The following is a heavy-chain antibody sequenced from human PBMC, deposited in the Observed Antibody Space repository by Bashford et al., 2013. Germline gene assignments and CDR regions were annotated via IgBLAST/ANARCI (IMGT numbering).Heavy chain of an antibody. Sequence: HSGGSLRLSCAASGLTFNSFDMNWVRQAPGKGLEWVAGISGSGGSTYYADSVKGRFTISRDNSKNTLYLQMNSLRAEDTAVYYCALPGSKRLWTPNDFWGQGTLVTVSS. CDR2: ISGSGGST. CDR3: ALPGSKRLWTPNDF. CDR1: GLTFNSFD. V-gene: IGHV3-23*01. J-gene: IGHJ4*02. D-gene: IGHD4/OR15-4a*01.